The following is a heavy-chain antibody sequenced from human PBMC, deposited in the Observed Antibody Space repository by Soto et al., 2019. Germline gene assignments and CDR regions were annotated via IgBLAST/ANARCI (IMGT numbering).Heavy chain of an antibody. Sequence: QVQLVQSGAEVKKPGASVKVSCKASGYTFTSHGITWVRQAPGQGLEWMGWISGYNGNTNYAQNLQGRVTMATDPSTSTAYMELRSLRSNDTAVYYWARKYSSSSWFDPWGQGTLVTVSS. CDR1: GYTFTSHG. CDR3: ARKYSSSSWFDP. CDR2: ISGYNGNT. V-gene: IGHV1-18*01. D-gene: IGHD6-6*01. J-gene: IGHJ5*02.